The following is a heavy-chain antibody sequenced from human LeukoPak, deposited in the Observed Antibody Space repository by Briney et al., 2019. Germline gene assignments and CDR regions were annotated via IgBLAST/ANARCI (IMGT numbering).Heavy chain of an antibody. CDR2: ISGSGGST. Sequence: GGSLRLSCAASGFTFSSYAMSWVRQAPGKGLEWVSAISGSGGSTYYADSVKGRFTISRDNAKNSLYLQMNSLRAEDTAVYYCARDSKLLWFGESAYGMDVWGQGTTVTVSS. J-gene: IGHJ6*02. D-gene: IGHD3-10*01. CDR1: GFTFSSYA. CDR3: ARDSKLLWFGESAYGMDV. V-gene: IGHV3-23*01.